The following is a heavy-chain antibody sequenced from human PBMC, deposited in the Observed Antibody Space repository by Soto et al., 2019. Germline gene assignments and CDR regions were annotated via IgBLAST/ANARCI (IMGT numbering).Heavy chain of an antibody. CDR2: IYHSGST. D-gene: IGHD6-13*01. J-gene: IGHJ4*02. CDR3: ARCIAAAGPIDY. V-gene: IGHV4-4*02. Sequence: NPSETLSLTCAVSGGSISSSNWWSLVRQPPGKGLEWIGEIYHSGSTNYNPSLKSRVTISVDKSKNQFSLKLSSVTAADTAVYYCARCIAAAGPIDYWGQGTLVTVSS. CDR1: GGSISSSNW.